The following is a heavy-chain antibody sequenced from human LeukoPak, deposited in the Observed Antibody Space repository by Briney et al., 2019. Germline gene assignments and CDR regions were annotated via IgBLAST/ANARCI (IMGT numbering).Heavy chain of an antibody. J-gene: IGHJ4*02. CDR3: ARLSVAVAGSYFDY. CDR2: IYYSGST. D-gene: IGHD6-19*01. V-gene: IGHV4-39*01. CDR1: GGSISSSSYY. Sequence: PSETLSLTCTVSGGSISSSSYYWGWIRQPPGKGLEWIGSIYYSGSTYYNPSLKSRVTISVDTSKSQFSLKLSSVTAADTAVYYCARLSVAVAGSYFDYWGQGTLVTVSS.